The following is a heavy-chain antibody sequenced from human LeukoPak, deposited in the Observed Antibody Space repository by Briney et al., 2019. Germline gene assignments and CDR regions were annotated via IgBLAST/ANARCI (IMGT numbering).Heavy chain of an antibody. CDR2: FYPEDGET. CDR1: GYTLTELS. D-gene: IGHD5-18*01. J-gene: IGHJ4*02. V-gene: IGHV1-24*01. CDR3: ATARQLWFHYFDY. Sequence: ASVKVSCKVSGYTLTELSMHWVRQAPGKGVEWMGGFYPEDGETIYAQKFQGRVTMTEDTSTDTAYMELSSLRSEDTAVYYCATARQLWFHYFDYWGQGTLVAVSS.